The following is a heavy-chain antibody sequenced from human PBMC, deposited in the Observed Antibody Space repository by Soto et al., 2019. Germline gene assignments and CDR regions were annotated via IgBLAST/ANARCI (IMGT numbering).Heavy chain of an antibody. Sequence: SETLSLTRTVSGGSINTFYWSWVRQPAGKGLEWIGSICHSGSTYYNPSLKSRVTISVDTSKNQFSLKLSSVTAADTAVYYCARATTVTTTDYWGQGTLVTVSS. V-gene: IGHV4-4*07. J-gene: IGHJ4*02. CDR3: ARATTVTTTDY. D-gene: IGHD4-17*01. CDR2: ICHSGST. CDR1: GGSINTFY.